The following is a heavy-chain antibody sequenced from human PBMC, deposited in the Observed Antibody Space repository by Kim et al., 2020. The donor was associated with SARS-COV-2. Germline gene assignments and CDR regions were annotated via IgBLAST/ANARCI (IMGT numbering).Heavy chain of an antibody. CDR1: GGSITSSGSY. CDR3: ARRTQWTASGWVYNMDV. J-gene: IGHJ6*02. CDR2: VSHTGTT. D-gene: IGHD6-13*01. Sequence: SETLSLSCTVSGGSITSSGSYWVWLRQTPGKGLEHIATVSHTGTTYYNPLLKSRVTISVDTSKNQFSLRVTSVTATDTALYYCARRTQWTASGWVYNMDVWGQGTTVTVYS. V-gene: IGHV4-39*01.